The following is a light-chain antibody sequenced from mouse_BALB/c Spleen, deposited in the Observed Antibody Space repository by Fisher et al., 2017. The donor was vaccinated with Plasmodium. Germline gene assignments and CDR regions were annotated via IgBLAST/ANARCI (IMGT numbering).Light chain of an antibody. V-gene: IGKV5-43*01. J-gene: IGKJ5*01. CDR3: QQSNSWPLT. Sequence: DIVLTQTTVTLSVTPGDSVSLSCRASQGISHNLHWYQQKSHESPRLLINYTSQSISGIPSRFSGSRSGTDFTLSINSVETEDFGMYFCQQSNSWPLTFGAGTKLELK. CDR2: YTS. CDR1: QGISHN.